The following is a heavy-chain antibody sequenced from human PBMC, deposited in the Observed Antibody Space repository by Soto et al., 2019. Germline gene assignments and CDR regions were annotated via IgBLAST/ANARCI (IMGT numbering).Heavy chain of an antibody. Sequence: SWLKGSCKHSGCPFSTYTITWLRHAPGQGLQWMGGITPILRETNYAQNFQGRVSITADISATTAYMERSDLTSEYTAVYYCGRVPRDSLPTADSLDQWGQGTRVTVSS. D-gene: IGHD4-17*01. CDR2: ITPILRET. CDR3: GRVPRDSLPTADSLDQ. V-gene: IGHV1-69*06. J-gene: IGHJ5*02. CDR1: GCPFSTYT.